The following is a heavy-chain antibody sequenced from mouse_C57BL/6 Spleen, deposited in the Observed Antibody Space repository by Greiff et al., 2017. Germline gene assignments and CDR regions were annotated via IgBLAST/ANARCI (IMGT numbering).Heavy chain of an antibody. V-gene: IGHV1-64*01. Sequence: QVQLQQPGAELVKPGASVKLSCKASGYTFTSYWMHWVKQRPGQGLEWIGMIHPNSGSTNYNEKFKSKATLTVEKSSSTAYMQLSSLTSEDSAVYYCAREPGIYGSGCAYWGQGTLGTVSA. CDR2: IHPNSGST. CDR1: GYTFTSYW. D-gene: IGHD1-1*01. J-gene: IGHJ3*01. CDR3: AREPGIYGSGCAY.